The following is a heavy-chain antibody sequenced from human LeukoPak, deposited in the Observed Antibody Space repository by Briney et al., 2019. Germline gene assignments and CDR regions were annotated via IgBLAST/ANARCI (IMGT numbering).Heavy chain of an antibody. CDR3: AKAPGPFGELSN. CDR1: RFTVSSNY. Sequence: GGSLRLSCAASRFTVSSNYMTWVRQAPGKGLEWVSGISWNSGSIGYADSVKGRFTISRDNAKNSLYLRMNSLRAEDTALYYCAKAPGPFGELSNWGQGTLVTVSS. V-gene: IGHV3-9*01. D-gene: IGHD3-10*01. J-gene: IGHJ4*02. CDR2: ISWNSGSI.